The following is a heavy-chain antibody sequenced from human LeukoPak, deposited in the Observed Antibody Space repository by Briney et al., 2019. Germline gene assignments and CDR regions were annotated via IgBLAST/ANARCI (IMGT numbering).Heavy chain of an antibody. D-gene: IGHD2-8*01. V-gene: IGHV4-34*01. CDR1: GGSFSGYH. CDR2: INHSGDT. Sequence: SETLSLTCAVSGGSFSGYHWGWVRQPPGKGLEWIGEINHSGDTNYNSSLKGRVTLSVDTSKYQVSLKVNSVTAADTAVYYCAALGRKLYYPVWGKGTTVTVSS. J-gene: IGHJ6*04. CDR3: AALGRKLYYPV.